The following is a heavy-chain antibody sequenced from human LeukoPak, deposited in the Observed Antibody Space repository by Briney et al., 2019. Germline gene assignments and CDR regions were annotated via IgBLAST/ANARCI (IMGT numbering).Heavy chain of an antibody. V-gene: IGHV3-11*01. CDR1: GFTFSDYY. J-gene: IGHJ4*02. CDR2: ISSSGSTI. Sequence: GGSLRLSCAASGFTFSDYYMSWIRQAPGKGLEWVSYISSSGSTIYYADSVKGRFTISRDNAKNSLYLQMNSLRAEDTAVYYCARVRDDFWSGYYNDFDYRGQGTLVTVSS. CDR3: ARVRDDFWSGYYNDFDY. D-gene: IGHD3-3*01.